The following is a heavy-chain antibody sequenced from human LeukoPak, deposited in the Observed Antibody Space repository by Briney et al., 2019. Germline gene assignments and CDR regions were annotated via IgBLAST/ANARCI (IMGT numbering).Heavy chain of an antibody. CDR3: ARGQWQIDY. Sequence: SETLSLTCTVSGVSISHYYWTWIRQPAGGGLEWIGRIDTNGSTNYNPSLESRVTMSSDTSNNQFSLNLMSVAAADTAVHYCARGQWQIDYWGQGVLVTVSP. CDR1: GVSISHYY. V-gene: IGHV4-4*07. D-gene: IGHD6-19*01. J-gene: IGHJ4*02. CDR2: IDTNGST.